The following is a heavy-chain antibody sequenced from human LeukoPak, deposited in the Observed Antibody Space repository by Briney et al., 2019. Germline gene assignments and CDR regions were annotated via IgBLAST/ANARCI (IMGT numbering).Heavy chain of an antibody. CDR1: GGSISTSNYY. CDR3: ARTRTTLYYYYYMDV. J-gene: IGHJ6*03. D-gene: IGHD4-11*01. V-gene: IGHV4-61*05. Sequence: SETLSLTCTVSGGSISTSNYYWGWIRQPPGKGLEWIRYIYYSGSTNYNPSLKSRVTISVDTSKNQFSLKLSSVTAADTAVYYCARTRTTLYYYYYMDVWGKGTTVTVSS. CDR2: IYYSGST.